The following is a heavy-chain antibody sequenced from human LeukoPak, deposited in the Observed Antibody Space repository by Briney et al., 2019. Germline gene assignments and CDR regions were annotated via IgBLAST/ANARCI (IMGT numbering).Heavy chain of an antibody. J-gene: IGHJ4*02. CDR3: ARDYNNWNDDGGT. CDR1: GFTFSSYS. Sequence: GGSLGLSCAASGFTFSSYSMNWVRQAPGKGLEWVSSISSSSSYIYYADSVKGRFTISRDNAKNSLYLQMNSLRAEDTAVYYCARDYNNWNDDGGTWGQGTLVTVSS. CDR2: ISSSSSYI. V-gene: IGHV3-21*01. D-gene: IGHD1-1*01.